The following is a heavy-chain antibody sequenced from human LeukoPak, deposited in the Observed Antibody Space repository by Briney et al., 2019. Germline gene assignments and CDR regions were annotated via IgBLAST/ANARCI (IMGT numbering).Heavy chain of an antibody. CDR3: ASAVVVVTANDAFDI. Sequence: SETLPLTFAVYGGSFSGYYWSWIRQPPGKGLEWIGEINHSGSTNYNPSLKSRVTISVDTSKNQFSLKLSSVTAADTAVYYCASAVVVVTANDAFDIWGQGTMVTVSS. CDR2: INHSGST. J-gene: IGHJ3*02. CDR1: GGSFSGYY. V-gene: IGHV4-34*01. D-gene: IGHD2-21*02.